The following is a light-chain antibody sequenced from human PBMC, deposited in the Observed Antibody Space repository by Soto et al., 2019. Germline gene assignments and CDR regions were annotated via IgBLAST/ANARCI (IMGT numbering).Light chain of an antibody. Sequence: DIQMTQSPSSLSASVGDRVTITCRASQSISSYLNWYQQKPGKAPKLLIYAASSLQSGVPSRFSGSGSGTDFTLNISSPQPEDVATYYCQQSYSTPPALTFGGGTTVEIK. V-gene: IGKV1-39*01. CDR2: AAS. J-gene: IGKJ4*01. CDR1: QSISSY. CDR3: QQSYSTPPALT.